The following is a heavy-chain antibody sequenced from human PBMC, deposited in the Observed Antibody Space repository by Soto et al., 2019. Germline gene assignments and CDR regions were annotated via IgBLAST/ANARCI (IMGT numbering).Heavy chain of an antibody. CDR1: GYTFTSYD. J-gene: IGHJ4*02. V-gene: IGHV1-8*01. D-gene: IGHD3-16*01. CDR2: MSSKCGFT. CDR3: ARGLLSGGGAL. Sequence: QLQLVQSGAEVKKPGASVKVSCKASGYTFTSYDINWVRQASGQGLERMGWMSSKCGFTVYTRKFQGRVTMTSNTSISTAYMELSSLRSDDTAVYYCARGLLSGGGALWAQGTLVTVSS.